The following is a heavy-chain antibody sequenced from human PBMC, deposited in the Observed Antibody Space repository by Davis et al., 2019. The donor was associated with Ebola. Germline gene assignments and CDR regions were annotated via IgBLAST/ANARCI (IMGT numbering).Heavy chain of an antibody. J-gene: IGHJ6*02. D-gene: IGHD4/OR15-4a*01. CDR2: IYSGGST. V-gene: IGHV3-53*01. CDR1: GFTSSSYW. CDR3: ALTTYYYYGMDV. Sequence: GESLKISCVASGFTSSSYWMHWVRQAPGKGLEWVSVIYSGGSTYYADSVKGRFTISRDNSKNTLYLQMNSLRAEDTAVYYCALTTYYYYGMDVWGQGTTVTVSS.